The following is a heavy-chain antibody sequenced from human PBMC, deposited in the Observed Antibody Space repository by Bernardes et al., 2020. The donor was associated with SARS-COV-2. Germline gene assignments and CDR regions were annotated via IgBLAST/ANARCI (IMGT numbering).Heavy chain of an antibody. CDR1: GGSFSGYY. V-gene: IGHV4-34*01. CDR2: INHSGST. Sequence: SETLSLTCAVYGGSFSGYYWSWIRQPPGKGLEWIGEINHSGSTNYNPSLKSRVTISVDTSKNQFSLKLSSVTAADTAVYYCARGFPDRSTSCYFDYWGQGTLVTVSS. J-gene: IGHJ4*02. CDR3: ARGFPDRSTSCYFDY. D-gene: IGHD2-2*01.